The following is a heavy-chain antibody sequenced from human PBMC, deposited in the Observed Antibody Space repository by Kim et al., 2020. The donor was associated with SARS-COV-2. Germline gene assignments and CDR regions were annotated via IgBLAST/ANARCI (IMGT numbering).Heavy chain of an antibody. D-gene: IGHD4-17*01. CDR3: AKSSVPTVYYFDN. V-gene: IGHV3-33*06. Sequence: GGSLRLSCAASGFPFSSYGMHWVRQAPGKGLEWVAVIWNDGSKKYYADSVKGRFSISRDNSKKMLYLEMKSLRGEDTAVYYCAKSSVPTVYYFDNWGQGTLVTVSS. J-gene: IGHJ4*02. CDR1: GFPFSSYG. CDR2: IWNDGSKK.